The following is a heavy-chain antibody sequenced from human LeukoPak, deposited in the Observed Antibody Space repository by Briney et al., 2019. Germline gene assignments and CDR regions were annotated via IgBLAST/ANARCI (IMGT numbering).Heavy chain of an antibody. CDR3: ARVDAIVATNPDY. CDR2: INPNSGGT. J-gene: IGHJ4*02. D-gene: IGHD5-12*01. Sequence: ASVKVSCKASGYTFTGYYMHWVRQAPGQGLEWMGWINPNSGGTNYAQKFQGRVTMTRDTSISTAYMELSRLRSDDTAVYYCARVDAIVATNPDYWGQGTLVTVSS. V-gene: IGHV1-2*02. CDR1: GYTFTGYY.